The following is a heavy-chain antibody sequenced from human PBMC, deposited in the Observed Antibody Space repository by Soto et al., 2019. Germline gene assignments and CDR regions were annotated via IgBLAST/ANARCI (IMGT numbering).Heavy chain of an antibody. CDR3: ARDPLIGNTDYGLDV. CDR1: GFTFSTYW. CDR2: INNDGSNT. V-gene: IGHV3-74*01. Sequence: EVQLVESGGGLVQPGGSLRLSCAASGFTFSTYWMHWVRQPPGKGLVWVSRINNDGSNTAYADSVKGRFTISRDNAQSTLYLQINSLRAEDTAVYYCARDPLIGNTDYGLDVWGQGTTVSVSS. J-gene: IGHJ6*02. D-gene: IGHD1-7*01.